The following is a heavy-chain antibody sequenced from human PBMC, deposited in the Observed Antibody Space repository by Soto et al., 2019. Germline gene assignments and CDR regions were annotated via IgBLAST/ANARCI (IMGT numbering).Heavy chain of an antibody. CDR1: GFTFSSYG. CDR3: ARDRYCSGGSCYNKKAPYYYYYYGMDV. V-gene: IGHV3-33*01. Sequence: GGSLRLSCAASGFTFSSYGMHWVRQAPGKGLEWVAVIWYDGSNKYYADSVKGRFTISRDNSKNTLYLQMNSLRAEDTAVYYCARDRYCSGGSCYNKKAPYYYYYYGMDVWGQGTTVTVSS. D-gene: IGHD2-15*01. CDR2: IWYDGSNK. J-gene: IGHJ6*02.